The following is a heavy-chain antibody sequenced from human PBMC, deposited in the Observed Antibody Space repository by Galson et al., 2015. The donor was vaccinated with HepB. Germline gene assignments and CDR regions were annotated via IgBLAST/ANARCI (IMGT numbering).Heavy chain of an antibody. V-gene: IGHV4-61*01. Sequence: SETLSLTCTVSGGSVSRGSHYWSWIRQPPGKGLEWIGYIYYTGSTNYNPSLKSRVTISADTSTNQFSLKLSSVTAADTAVYYCANYYDSSGYFPGALDIWGQGTMVTVSS. CDR1: GGSVSRGSHY. CDR2: IYYTGST. D-gene: IGHD3-22*01. J-gene: IGHJ3*02. CDR3: ANYYDSSGYFPGALDI.